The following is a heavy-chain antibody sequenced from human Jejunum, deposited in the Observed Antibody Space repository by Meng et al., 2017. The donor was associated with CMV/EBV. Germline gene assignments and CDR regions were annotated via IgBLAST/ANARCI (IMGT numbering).Heavy chain of an antibody. Sequence: FTFITYGMHWVRLAPGRGLEWVAFIRYDGNNKYYTDSVKGRFTISRDNSRSTLFLQMNSLGVEDTAVYYCAKDLGASGWFETFDSWGQGTLVTVSS. CDR3: AKDLGASGWFETFDS. V-gene: IGHV3-30*02. D-gene: IGHD6-19*01. J-gene: IGHJ4*02. CDR2: IRYDGNNK. CDR1: FTFITYG.